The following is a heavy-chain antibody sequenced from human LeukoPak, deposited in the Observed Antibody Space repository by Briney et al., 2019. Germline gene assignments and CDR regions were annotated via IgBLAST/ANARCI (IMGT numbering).Heavy chain of an antibody. Sequence: ASVKVSCKASGYTFTSYGISWVRQAPGQGLEWMGWISAYNGNTNYAQKLQGRVTMTTDTSTSTAYMELRSLRSDDTAVYYCARDGYSYGHEYYMDVWGKGTTVTISS. CDR3: ARDGYSYGHEYYMDV. V-gene: IGHV1-18*01. CDR2: ISAYNGNT. D-gene: IGHD5-18*01. J-gene: IGHJ6*03. CDR1: GYTFTSYG.